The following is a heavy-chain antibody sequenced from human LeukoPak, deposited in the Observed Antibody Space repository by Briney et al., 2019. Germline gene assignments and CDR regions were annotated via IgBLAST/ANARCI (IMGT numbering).Heavy chain of an antibody. CDR1: GYAFTNYY. J-gene: IGHJ6*03. Sequence: ASVKVSCKASGYAFTNYYMHWVRQAPGQGLEWMGMINPSGGSTSYAQKFQGRVTMTRDMSTSTDYMELIGLRSEDTAVYYCARDRSGYFDWLPPNYYYYYMDVWGKGTTVTVSS. CDR2: INPSGGST. CDR3: ARDRSGYFDWLPPNYYYYYMDV. V-gene: IGHV1-46*01. D-gene: IGHD3-9*01.